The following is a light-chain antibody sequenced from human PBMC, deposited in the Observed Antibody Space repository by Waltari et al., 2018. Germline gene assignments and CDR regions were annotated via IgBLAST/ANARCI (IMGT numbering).Light chain of an antibody. CDR3: QQYLRSPFT. V-gene: IGKV4-1*01. Sequence: DIVMTQSPDSMAVYMGERATINYPYSPNVLSRFNNRNNLTWYQQKPGQPPQLLIYSATTRESGVPDRFSGSGSGTEFTLTISSLQAEDVAIYYCQQYLRSPFTFGPGTKVDIK. J-gene: IGKJ3*01. CDR1: PNVLSRFNNRNN. CDR2: SAT.